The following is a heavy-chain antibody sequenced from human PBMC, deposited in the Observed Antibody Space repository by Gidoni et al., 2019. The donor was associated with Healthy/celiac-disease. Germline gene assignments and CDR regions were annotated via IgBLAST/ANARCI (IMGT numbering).Heavy chain of an antibody. CDR3: ARIKTYYDFWSGYYIPHPDAFDI. D-gene: IGHD3-3*01. CDR2: INHSGST. J-gene: IGHJ3*02. Sequence: QVQLQQWGAGLLKPSETLSLTCAAYGGSFSGYYWSWIGQPPGKGLDWIGEINHSGSTNYNPSLKSRVTISVDTSKNQFSLKLSSVTAADTAVYYCARIKTYYDFWSGYYIPHPDAFDIWGQGTMVTVSS. CDR1: GGSFSGYY. V-gene: IGHV4-34*01.